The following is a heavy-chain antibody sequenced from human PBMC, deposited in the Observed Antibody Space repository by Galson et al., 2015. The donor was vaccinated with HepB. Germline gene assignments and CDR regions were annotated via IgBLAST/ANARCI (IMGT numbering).Heavy chain of an antibody. J-gene: IGHJ1*01. CDR1: GFTFDSYS. V-gene: IGHV3-23*01. CDR3: AKRATEQHLAFFEYFQH. D-gene: IGHD6-13*01. CDR2: ISGRGDTT. Sequence: SLRLSCAASGFTFDSYSMNWVRQAPGKGLEWVSGISGRGDTTYYADSVKGRFTISRDNSKNTLYLQLHSLSVEDTAMYYCAKRATEQHLAFFEYFQHWSQGTLVTVSS.